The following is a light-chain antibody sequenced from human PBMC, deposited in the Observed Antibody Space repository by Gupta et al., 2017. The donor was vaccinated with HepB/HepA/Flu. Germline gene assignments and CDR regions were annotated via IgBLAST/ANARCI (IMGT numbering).Light chain of an antibody. CDR1: NIGSKS. V-gene: IGLV3-21*04. J-gene: IGLJ2*01. CDR3: QVWDSSSDHVV. Sequence: SYVLTKPPSVSVAPGKTARTTCGGNNIGSKSVHWYQQKPGQAPVLVIYYDTDRPSGIPERFSGSNSGNTATLTISSVEAGDEADYYCQVWDSSSDHVVFGGGTKLTVL. CDR2: YDT.